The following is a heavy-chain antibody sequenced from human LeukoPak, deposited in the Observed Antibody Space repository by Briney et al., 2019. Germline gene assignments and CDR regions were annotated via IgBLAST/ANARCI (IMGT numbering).Heavy chain of an antibody. CDR2: IRYDGSNK. CDR3: AKGISNWANLDY. V-gene: IGHV3-30*02. CDR1: GFTFSNYG. D-gene: IGHD7-27*01. J-gene: IGHJ4*02. Sequence: GGSLRLSCVASGFTFSNYGMHWVRQAPGKGLEWVAFIRYDGSNKYYADSVKGRFTISRDNSKDTLYLQMTSLRADDTAVHYCAKGISNWANLDYWGQGTLVTVSS.